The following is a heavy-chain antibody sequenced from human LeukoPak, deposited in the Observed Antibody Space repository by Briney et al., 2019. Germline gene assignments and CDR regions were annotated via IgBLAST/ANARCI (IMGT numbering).Heavy chain of an antibody. Sequence: GASVKVSCKVSGYTLTELSMHWVRQAPGKGLEWMGGFDPEDGETIYAQKFQGRVTMTEDTSTDTAYMELSSLGSEDTAVYYCATLVWSGYYAADYWGQGTLVTVSS. J-gene: IGHJ4*02. D-gene: IGHD3-3*01. CDR3: ATLVWSGYYAADY. V-gene: IGHV1-24*01. CDR2: FDPEDGET. CDR1: GYTLTELS.